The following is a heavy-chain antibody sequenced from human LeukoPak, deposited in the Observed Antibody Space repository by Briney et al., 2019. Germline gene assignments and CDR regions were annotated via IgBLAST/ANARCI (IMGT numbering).Heavy chain of an antibody. V-gene: IGHV3-9*03. CDR2: ISWNSGSI. CDR3: AKDKGADYDFWSGLDY. J-gene: IGHJ4*02. CDR1: GFTFDDYA. D-gene: IGHD3-3*01. Sequence: GGSLRLSCAASGFTFDDYAMHWVRQAPGKGLEWVSGISWNSGSIGYADSVKGRFTISRDNAKNSLYLQMNSLRAEDMALYYCAKDKGADYDFWSGLDYWGQGTLVTVSS.